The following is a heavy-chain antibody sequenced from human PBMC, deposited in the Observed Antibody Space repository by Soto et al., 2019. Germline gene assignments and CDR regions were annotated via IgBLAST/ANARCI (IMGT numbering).Heavy chain of an antibody. Sequence: GGSLRLSCAASGFTFSSYAMSWVRQAPGKGLEWVSAISGSGGSTYYADSVKGRFAISRDNSKNTLYLQMNSLRAEDTAVYYCAKVTTGRSYYYYYYMDVWGKGTTVTVSS. CDR1: GFTFSSYA. V-gene: IGHV3-23*01. CDR3: AKVTTGRSYYYYYYMDV. CDR2: ISGSGGST. D-gene: IGHD4-4*01. J-gene: IGHJ6*03.